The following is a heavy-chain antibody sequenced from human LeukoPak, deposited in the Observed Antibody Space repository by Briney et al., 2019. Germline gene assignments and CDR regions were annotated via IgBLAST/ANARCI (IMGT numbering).Heavy chain of an antibody. CDR1: GFTFSSDA. D-gene: IGHD1-1*01. CDR2: ISYDGSNK. CDR3: ASLRNDEKKFDY. J-gene: IGHJ4*02. V-gene: IGHV3-30*04. Sequence: PGRSLRLSCAASGFTFSSDAMHWVRQAPGKGLEWVAVISYDGSNKYYADSMKGRFTISRDNSKNTLYLQMNSLRAEDTAVYYCASLRNDEKKFDYWGQGTLVTVSS.